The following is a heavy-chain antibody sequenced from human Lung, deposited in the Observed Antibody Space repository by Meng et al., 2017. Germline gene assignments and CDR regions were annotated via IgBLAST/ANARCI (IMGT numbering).Heavy chain of an antibody. D-gene: IGHD6-19*01. Sequence: EVQLVESGGGLVPPGGSLTLSWAVSGVSFSASDIHWVSQASGKGLEWVGRIGGRPKSSAAAYAAPVRGRFTISRDDSRNTAYLQMNSLKTEDSAVYYCTIYIRGHIWGQGTMVTVSS. J-gene: IGHJ3*02. V-gene: IGHV3-73*02. CDR2: IGGRPKSSAA. CDR3: TIYIRGHI. CDR1: GVSFSASD.